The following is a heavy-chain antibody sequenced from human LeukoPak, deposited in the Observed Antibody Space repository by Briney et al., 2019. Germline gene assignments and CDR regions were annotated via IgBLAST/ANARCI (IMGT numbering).Heavy chain of an antibody. CDR1: GFTVSSNY. CDR3: ARDVSGYYYYYGMDV. CDR2: IYSGGST. J-gene: IGHJ6*02. V-gene: IGHV3-53*01. Sequence: GGSLRLSCAASGFTVSSNYMSWVRQAPGKGLEWVSVIYSGGSTYYADSVKGRFTISRDNSKNTLYLQMNSLRAEDTAVYYCARDVSGYYYYYGMDVWGQGTTVTVS. D-gene: IGHD5/OR15-5a*01.